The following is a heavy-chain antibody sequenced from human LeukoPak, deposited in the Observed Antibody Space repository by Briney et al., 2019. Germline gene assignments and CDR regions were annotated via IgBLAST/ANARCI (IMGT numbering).Heavy chain of an antibody. CDR1: GFTFSDHA. J-gene: IGHJ4*02. D-gene: IGHD1-26*01. V-gene: IGHV3-13*01. Sequence: GGSLRLSCAASGFTFSDHAMHWVRQAPGKGLEWGSAVGIAADTFYPGSVKGRFTISRENAKNSLYLQMNSLRVEDTAVYYCVRQKKSHGNFDYWGQGTLVTVSS. CDR3: VRQKKSHGNFDY. CDR2: VGIAADT.